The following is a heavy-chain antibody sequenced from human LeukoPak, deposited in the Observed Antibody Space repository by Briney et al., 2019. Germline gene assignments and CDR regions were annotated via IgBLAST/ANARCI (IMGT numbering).Heavy chain of an antibody. V-gene: IGHV3-7*01. Sequence: GGSLRLSCAASGFTFSSYWMSWVRQAPGKGLEWVANMKCDGSEKYYVDSVKGRFTISRDNAKNSLYLQMNSLRAEDTAVYYCARDIETAGLFLDYWGQGTLVTVSS. CDR2: MKCDGSEK. D-gene: IGHD6-13*01. J-gene: IGHJ4*02. CDR3: ARDIETAGLFLDY. CDR1: GFTFSSYW.